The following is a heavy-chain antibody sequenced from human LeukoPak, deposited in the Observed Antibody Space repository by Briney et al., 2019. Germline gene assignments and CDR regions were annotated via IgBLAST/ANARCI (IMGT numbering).Heavy chain of an antibody. D-gene: IGHD5-18*01. CDR2: IKKEGSEK. CDR3: ARDLSGIAGYTYGRGIDY. Sequence: GGSLRLSCAASGVTFSSHWMSWVREAPGKGLEWVANIKKEGSEKYYVDAVKGRFTISRDNAKTALYLQMNSLRAEDTAVYYCARDLSGIAGYTYGRGIDYRGQGTLVTVSS. CDR1: GVTFSSHW. V-gene: IGHV3-7*01. J-gene: IGHJ4*02.